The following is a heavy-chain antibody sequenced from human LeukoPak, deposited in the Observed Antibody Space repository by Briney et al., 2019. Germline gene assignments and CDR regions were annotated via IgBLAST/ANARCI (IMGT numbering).Heavy chain of an antibody. CDR1: GGSISSYY. D-gene: IGHD3-22*01. Sequence: SETLSLTCTVSGGSISSYYWSWIRQPPGKGLEWIGYIYYSGSTNYNPSLKSRVTISVDTSKNQFSLKLSSVTAADTAVYYCARVVIVVVITKYNWFDPWGQGTLVTVSS. J-gene: IGHJ5*02. CDR3: ARVVIVVVITKYNWFDP. V-gene: IGHV4-59*08. CDR2: IYYSGST.